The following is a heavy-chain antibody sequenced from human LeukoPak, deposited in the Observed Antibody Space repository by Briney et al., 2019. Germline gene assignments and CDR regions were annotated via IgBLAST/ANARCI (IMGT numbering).Heavy chain of an antibody. CDR1: GFTFSSYS. J-gene: IGHJ4*02. D-gene: IGHD3-9*01. CDR2: ISSSSSYI. V-gene: IGHV3-21*01. Sequence: GGSLRLSCAASGFTFSSYSMNWVRQAPGKGLEWVSSISSSSSYIYYADSVKGRFTISRDNAKNSLYLQMNSLRAEDTAVYYCASSDILTGYYGPPGYVYWGQGTLVTVSS. CDR3: ASSDILTGYYGPPGYVY.